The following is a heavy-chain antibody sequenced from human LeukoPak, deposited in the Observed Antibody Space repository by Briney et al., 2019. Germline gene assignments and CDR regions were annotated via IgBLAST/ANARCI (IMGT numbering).Heavy chain of an antibody. J-gene: IGHJ3*02. CDR3: ASGGTGIVDGDAFDI. CDR2: IYYSGST. Sequence: PSDTLSLTCTVSGGSISRYYWSWIRQPPGKGLEWIGYIYYSGSTNYNPSLKSRVTISVDTSKNQFSLKLSSVTAADTAVYYCASGGTGIVDGDAFDIWGQGTMVTVSS. D-gene: IGHD3-16*01. V-gene: IGHV4-59*07. CDR1: GGSISRYY.